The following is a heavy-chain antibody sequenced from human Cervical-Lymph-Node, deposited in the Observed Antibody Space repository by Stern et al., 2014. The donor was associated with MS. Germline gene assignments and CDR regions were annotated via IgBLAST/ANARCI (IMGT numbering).Heavy chain of an antibody. V-gene: IGHV1-69*06. D-gene: IGHD1-26*01. CDR1: GDTFSSYA. Sequence: VQLLQSGAEVKKPGSSVEVSCKASGDTFSSYAINWVRQVPGQGLEWMGGITPVFGTTNYAQKFQGRVTITADKSTNTAYMELMTLRSEDTAVYYCARGGGLVGYFDYWGQGTLVSVSS. CDR2: ITPVFGTT. CDR3: ARGGGLVGYFDY. J-gene: IGHJ4*02.